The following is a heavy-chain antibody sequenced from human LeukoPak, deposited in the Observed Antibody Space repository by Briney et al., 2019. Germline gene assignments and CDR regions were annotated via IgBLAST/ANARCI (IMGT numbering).Heavy chain of an antibody. Sequence: SETLSLTCTVSGYSISRGYSWGWIRQPPGKGLEWIGNIYHSGSTNYSPSLKSRVTISVDTSKNQFSLKLSSVTAADTAVYYCAKEDYYDSSGYYSPCADYWGQGTLVTVSS. CDR3: AKEDYYDSSGYYSPCADY. D-gene: IGHD3-22*01. V-gene: IGHV4-38-2*02. CDR2: IYHSGST. CDR1: GYSISRGYS. J-gene: IGHJ4*02.